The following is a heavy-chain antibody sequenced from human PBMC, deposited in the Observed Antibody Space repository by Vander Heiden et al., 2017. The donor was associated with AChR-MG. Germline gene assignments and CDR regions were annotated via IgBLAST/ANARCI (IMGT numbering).Heavy chain of an antibody. D-gene: IGHD3-3*01. J-gene: IGHJ6*04. CDR3: ARGFEDDFWSGPSMDV. CDR2: IWYDGSNK. Sequence: QVQLVESGGGVVQPGRSLRLSCAASGFTFSSYGMHWVRQAPGKGLEWVAVIWYDGSNKYYADSVKGRFTISRDNSKNTLYLQMNSLRAEDTAVYYCARGFEDDFWSGPSMDVWGKGTTVTVSS. CDR1: GFTFSSYG. V-gene: IGHV3-33*01.